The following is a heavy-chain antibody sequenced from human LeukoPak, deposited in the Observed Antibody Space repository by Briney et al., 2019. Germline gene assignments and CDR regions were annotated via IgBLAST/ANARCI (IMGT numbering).Heavy chain of an antibody. Sequence: ASVKVSCKASGYTFTSYAMNWVRQAPGQGLEWIGWINTNTGNPTYAQGFTGRFVFSLDTSVSTAYLQISSLKAEDTAVYYCARGLTYYYDSSGYYYFDYWGQGTLVTVSS. CDR2: INTNTGNP. J-gene: IGHJ4*02. CDR1: GYTFTSYA. CDR3: ARGLTYYYDSSGYYYFDY. D-gene: IGHD3-22*01. V-gene: IGHV7-4-1*02.